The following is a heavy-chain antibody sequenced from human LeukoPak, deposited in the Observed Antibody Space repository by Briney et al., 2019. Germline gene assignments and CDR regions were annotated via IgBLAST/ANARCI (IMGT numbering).Heavy chain of an antibody. CDR1: GGSFSGYY. V-gene: IGHV4-34*01. CDR3: ARDRVIVVVITPQYYMDV. D-gene: IGHD3-22*01. Sequence: SETLSLTCAVYGGSFSGYYWSWIRQPPGKGLEWIGEINHSGSTNYNPSLKSRVTISVDTSKNQFSLKLSSVTAADTAVYYCARDRVIVVVITPQYYMDVWGKGTTVTVSS. CDR2: INHSGST. J-gene: IGHJ6*03.